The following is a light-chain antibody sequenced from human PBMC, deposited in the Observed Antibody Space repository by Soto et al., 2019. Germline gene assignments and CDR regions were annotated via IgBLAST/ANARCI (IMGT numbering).Light chain of an antibody. CDR1: QSINKW. V-gene: IGKV1-5*01. J-gene: IGKJ4*01. CDR2: DAS. Sequence: DIQMTQSPSTLSASVGDRVTITCRASQSINKWLAWYQQKPGKDPNLLLFDASTLQSGVPSRFSGSGFGTEITLIISGLQPDDVATYYCQQYNTDPTFGGGTKVEIK. CDR3: QQYNTDPT.